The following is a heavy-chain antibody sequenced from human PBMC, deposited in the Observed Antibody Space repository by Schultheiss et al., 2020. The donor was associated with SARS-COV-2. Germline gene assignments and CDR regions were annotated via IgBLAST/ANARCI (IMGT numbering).Heavy chain of an antibody. D-gene: IGHD1-26*01. CDR1: GFTFSTYA. V-gene: IGHV3-30-3*01. Sequence: GGSLRLSCAASGFTFSTYAMHWVRQAPGKGLEWVAVISYDGSNKYYADSVRGRFTISRDNSKNTLYLQMNSLRAEDTAIYYCVKEGSGSAALFDIWGQGTMVTVSS. J-gene: IGHJ3*02. CDR3: VKEGSGSAALFDI. CDR2: ISYDGSNK.